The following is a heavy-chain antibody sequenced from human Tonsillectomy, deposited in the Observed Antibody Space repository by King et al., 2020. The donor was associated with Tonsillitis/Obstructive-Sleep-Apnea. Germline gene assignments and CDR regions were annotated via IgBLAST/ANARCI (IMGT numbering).Heavy chain of an antibody. D-gene: IGHD2-15*01. CDR3: ARGRIVVVVAATPDLYFQH. V-gene: IGHV4-34*01. J-gene: IGHJ1*01. Sequence: VQLQQWGAGLLKPSETLSLTCAVHGGSFSGYYWSWIRQPPGKGLEWIGEINHSGSTNYNPSLKSRVTISVETSKKQFSLKLSSVTAADTAVYYCARGRIVVVVAATPDLYFQHWGQGTLVTVSS. CDR1: GGSFSGYY. CDR2: INHSGST.